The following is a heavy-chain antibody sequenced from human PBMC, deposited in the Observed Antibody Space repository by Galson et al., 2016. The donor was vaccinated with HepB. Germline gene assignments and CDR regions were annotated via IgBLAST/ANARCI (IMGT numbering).Heavy chain of an antibody. Sequence: SLRLSCAASGFTFSNYDMHWVRQAPGKGLEWVSSIYTAGDTYYQDSVEGRCTVSRENGKDSLYLHMKSLRAGDTAVYFCARGSYSSDWYRSSAYDFGMDVWGKGTPVTVSS. V-gene: IGHV3-13*01. J-gene: IGHJ6*04. CDR3: ARGSYSSDWYRSSAYDFGMDV. CDR1: GFTFSNYD. D-gene: IGHD6-19*01. CDR2: IYTAGDT.